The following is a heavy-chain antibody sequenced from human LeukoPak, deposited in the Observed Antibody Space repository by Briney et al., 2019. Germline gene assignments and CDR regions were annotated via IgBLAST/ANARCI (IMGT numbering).Heavy chain of an antibody. CDR1: GGTFSSYA. V-gene: IGHV1-69*13. CDR2: IIPIFGTA. Sequence: ASVKVSCKASGGTFSSYAISWVRQAPGQGLEWMGGIIPIFGTANYAQKFQGRVTITADESTSTAYMELSSLRSEDTAVYYCARPYQLLEYYYGMDVWGQGTTVPVSS. CDR3: ARPYQLLEYYYGMDV. D-gene: IGHD2-2*01. J-gene: IGHJ6*02.